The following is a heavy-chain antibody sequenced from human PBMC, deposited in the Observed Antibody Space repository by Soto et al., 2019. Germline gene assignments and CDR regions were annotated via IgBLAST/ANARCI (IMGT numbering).Heavy chain of an antibody. CDR2: IWYDGSNK. Sequence: QVQLVESGGGVVQPGRSLRLSCAASGFTFSSYGMHWVRQAPGKGLEWVAVIWYDGSNKYYADSVKGRFTISRDNSKNTLYLQMNSLRAEDTAVYYCARDPSRPLVAGKEFFDYWCQGTLVTVSS. V-gene: IGHV3-33*01. CDR3: ARDPSRPLVAGKEFFDY. D-gene: IGHD6-19*01. J-gene: IGHJ4*02. CDR1: GFTFSSYG.